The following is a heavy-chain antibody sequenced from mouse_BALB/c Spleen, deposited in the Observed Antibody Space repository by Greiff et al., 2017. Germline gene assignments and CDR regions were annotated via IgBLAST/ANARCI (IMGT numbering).Heavy chain of an antibody. Sequence: QVQLQQSGPELVKPGASVKMSCKASGYTFTDYVISWVKQRTGQGLEWIGEIYPGSGSTYYNEKFKGKATLTADKSSSTAYMELRSLTSEDSAVYYCTRGYYGSSYGYWGQGTTLTVSS. CDR1: GYTFTDYV. V-gene: IGHV1-81*01. CDR3: TRGYYGSSYGY. D-gene: IGHD1-1*01. CDR2: IYPGSGST. J-gene: IGHJ2*01.